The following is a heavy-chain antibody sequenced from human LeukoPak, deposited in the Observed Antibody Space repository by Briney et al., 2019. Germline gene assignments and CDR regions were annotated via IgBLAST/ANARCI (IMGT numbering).Heavy chain of an antibody. CDR2: IWYDGSNK. V-gene: IGHV3-33*01. CDR3: ARGHDLSSSYYLDY. J-gene: IGHJ4*02. D-gene: IGHD6-6*01. CDR1: GFTFSSYG. Sequence: GGSLRLSCAASGFTFSSYGMHWVRQAPGKGLEWVAVIWYDGSNKYYADSVKGRFTISRDNSKNTLYLQMNSLRAEDTAVYYCARGHDLSSSYYLDYWGQGTLVTVSS.